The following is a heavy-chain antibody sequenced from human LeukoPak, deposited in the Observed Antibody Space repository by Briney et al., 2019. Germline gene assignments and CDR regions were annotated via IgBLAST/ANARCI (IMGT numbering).Heavy chain of an antibody. Sequence: ASVKVSCKASGYTFTGYYMHRVRQAPGQGLEWMGWINPNSGGTNYAQKFQGRVTITADKSTSTAYMELSSLRSEDTAVYYCARGSAPQHVLRFLEWFDWGQGTLVTVSS. CDR2: INPNSGGT. V-gene: IGHV1-2*02. CDR3: ARGSAPQHVLRFLEWFD. D-gene: IGHD3-3*01. CDR1: GYTFTGYY. J-gene: IGHJ4*02.